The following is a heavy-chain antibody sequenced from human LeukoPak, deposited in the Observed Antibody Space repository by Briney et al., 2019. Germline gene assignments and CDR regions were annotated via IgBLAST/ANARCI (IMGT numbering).Heavy chain of an antibody. D-gene: IGHD3-22*01. CDR2: IYHSGST. Sequence: SETLSLTCAVSGGSISSSNWWSRVRQPPGKGLEWIGEIYHSGSTNYNPSLKSRVTISVDKSKNQFSLKLSSVTAADTAVYYCARDPLTSDSSGYYLDYWGQGTLVTVSS. CDR1: GGSISSSNW. J-gene: IGHJ4*02. V-gene: IGHV4-4*02. CDR3: ARDPLTSDSSGYYLDY.